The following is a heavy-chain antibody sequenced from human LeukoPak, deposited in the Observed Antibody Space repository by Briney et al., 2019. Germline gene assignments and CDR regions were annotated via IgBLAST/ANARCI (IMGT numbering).Heavy chain of an antibody. Sequence: GESLKISCKGSGYSFTRYSIGWVRQMPGKGLEWMGIIYPAGSNTRYSPSFQGQVTISADESISTAYLQWSSLKASDTAIYYCARLGSVYCSGGSCYEFDPWGQGTLVTVSS. CDR2: IYPAGSNT. D-gene: IGHD2-15*01. V-gene: IGHV5-51*01. CDR1: GYSFTRYS. J-gene: IGHJ5*02. CDR3: ARLGSVYCSGGSCYEFDP.